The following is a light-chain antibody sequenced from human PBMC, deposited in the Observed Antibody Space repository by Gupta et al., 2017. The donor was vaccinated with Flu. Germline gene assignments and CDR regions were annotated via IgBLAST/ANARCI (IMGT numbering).Light chain of an antibody. CDR1: QSMSSSY. V-gene: IGKV3-20*01. Sequence: EIVLTQSPGTLSLSPGERATLSCRATQSMSSSYLGWYQQRPGQAPRLLIYAASTRAAGIPDRFSGDGSGTDFTLIIDKLEPEDSAIYYCQQDGYSPVTFGGGTKVEIK. CDR2: AAS. J-gene: IGKJ4*01. CDR3: QQDGYSPVT.